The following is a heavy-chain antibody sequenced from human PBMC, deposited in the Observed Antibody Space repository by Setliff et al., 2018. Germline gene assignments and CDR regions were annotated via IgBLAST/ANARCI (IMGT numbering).Heavy chain of an antibody. CDR1: GFTFSSYA. CDR3: AKDFFDWLELLDY. J-gene: IGHJ4*02. Sequence: GGSLRLSCAASGFTFSSYAMSWVRQAPGKGLEWVSAISGSGGSTYYADSVKGRFTISRDNSKNALYLQMNSLRAEDTAVYYCAKDFFDWLELLDYWGQGTLVTVSS. D-gene: IGHD3-9*01. V-gene: IGHV3-23*01. CDR2: ISGSGGST.